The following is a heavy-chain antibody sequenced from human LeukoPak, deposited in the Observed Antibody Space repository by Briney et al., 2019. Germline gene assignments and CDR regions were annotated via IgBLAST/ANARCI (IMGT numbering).Heavy chain of an antibody. V-gene: IGHV4-59*01. CDR1: GGSISSYY. CDR2: IYYSGST. CDR3: ARGRNYDFWSSYYIGLYFQH. D-gene: IGHD3-3*01. Sequence: SETLSLTCTVSGGSISSYYWSWIRQPPGKGLEWIGYIYYSGSTNYNPSLKSRVTISVDTSKNQFSLKLSSVTAADTAVYYCARGRNYDFWSSYYIGLYFQHWGQGTLVTVSS. J-gene: IGHJ1*01.